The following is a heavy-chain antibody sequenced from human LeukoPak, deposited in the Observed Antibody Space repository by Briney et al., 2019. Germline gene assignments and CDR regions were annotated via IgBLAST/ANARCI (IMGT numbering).Heavy chain of an antibody. V-gene: IGHV1-69*04. CDR1: GGTFSSYA. D-gene: IGHD6-13*01. CDR3: ARDNSSSCREN. CDR2: IIPILGIA. J-gene: IGHJ4*02. Sequence: ASVKVSCKSSGGTFSSYAISWVRQAPGQGLEWMGRIIPILGIANYAQKFQGRVTITADKSTSTAYMELSSLRSEDTAEYYCARDNSSSCRENWGQGTLVTVSS.